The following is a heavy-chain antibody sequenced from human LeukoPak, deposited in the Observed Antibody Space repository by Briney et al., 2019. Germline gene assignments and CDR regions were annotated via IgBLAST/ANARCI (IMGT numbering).Heavy chain of an antibody. CDR2: IYNSGST. Sequence: SQTLSLTCVVSGGSISRGSYYWNWIRQPAGKGLEWMGRIYNSGSTNYNPSLKSRVTISADMSRNQLSLQLTSVTAADTAVYYCARQTFGVLYFDSWGQGTLAIVSS. D-gene: IGHD3-16*01. J-gene: IGHJ4*02. CDR3: ARQTFGVLYFDS. CDR1: GGSISRGSYY. V-gene: IGHV4-61*02.